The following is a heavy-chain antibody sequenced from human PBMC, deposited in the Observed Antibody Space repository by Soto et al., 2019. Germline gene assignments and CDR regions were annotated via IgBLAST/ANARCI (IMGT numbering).Heavy chain of an antibody. V-gene: IGHV4-38-2*01. CDR3: AIGNPDWFDP. D-gene: IGHD1-1*01. Sequence: VSLTCAVSGYSISSGLYWGWIRQPPGKGLEWIGTIYRGGITYYNPSLKSRVTISIDTSKNHFSLRLSSVTATDTAVYFCAIGNPDWFDPWGQGTLVTVSS. J-gene: IGHJ5*02. CDR1: GYSISSGLY. CDR2: IYRGGIT.